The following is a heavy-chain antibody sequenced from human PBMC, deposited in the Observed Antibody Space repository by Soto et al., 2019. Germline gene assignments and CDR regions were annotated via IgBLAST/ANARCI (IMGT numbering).Heavy chain of an antibody. CDR3: TRAYGAETFDF. Sequence: ASVKVSCKASGYTFNNYDIHWVRQAPGHGLEWMGWMNPNSGNTGYAQNFRGRVTMTQNTAIGTAYMELSSLRSDDAATYYCTRAYGAETFDFWGQGTRVTVS. CDR1: GYTFNNYD. J-gene: IGHJ5*01. D-gene: IGHD3-10*01. V-gene: IGHV1-8*02. CDR2: MNPNSGNT.